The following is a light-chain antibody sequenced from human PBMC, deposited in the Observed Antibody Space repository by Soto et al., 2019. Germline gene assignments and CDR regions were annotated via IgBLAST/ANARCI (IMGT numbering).Light chain of an antibody. CDR2: EVS. J-gene: IGLJ2*01. CDR1: SNDVGGYNY. Sequence: QSALTQPASVSGSPGQSITISCTGTSNDVGGYNYVSWYQQHPGKAPKLMMYEVSNRPSGVSDRFSGSKSGNTASLIISGLLAEDEADYYCSSFTSRTTVLFGGGTKLNVL. V-gene: IGLV2-14*01. CDR3: SSFTSRTTVL.